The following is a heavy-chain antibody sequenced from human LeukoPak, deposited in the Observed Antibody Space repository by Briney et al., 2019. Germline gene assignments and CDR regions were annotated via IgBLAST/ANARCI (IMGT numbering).Heavy chain of an antibody. CDR3: ARDYYGSGPMDV. V-gene: IGHV4-39*07. CDR1: GDSITSNSNY. J-gene: IGHJ6*02. Sequence: SEILSLTCTVSGDSITSNSNYWGWIRQPPGKGLEWIGSIYSSGNTYYNPSLKSRVTISVDRSKNQFSLKLSSVTAADTAVYYCARDYYGSGPMDVWGQGTTVTVSS. CDR2: IYSSGNT. D-gene: IGHD3-10*01.